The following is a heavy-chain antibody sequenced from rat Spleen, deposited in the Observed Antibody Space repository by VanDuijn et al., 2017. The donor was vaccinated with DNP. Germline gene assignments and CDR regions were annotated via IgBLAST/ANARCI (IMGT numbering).Heavy chain of an antibody. Sequence: EVQVQESGPGLVKPSQSLSLTCSVTCYSITSNYWGWIGKFPGNKMEWIGHITYSGSTSYNPSLKSRISITRDTSKNQFFLQLNSVTTEDTATYYCARAYYDGTYYPNWYFDFWGPGTTVTVSS. J-gene: IGHJ1*01. CDR1: CYSITSNY. CDR2: ITYSGST. D-gene: IGHD1-12*02. CDR3: ARAYYDGTYYPNWYFDF. V-gene: IGHV3-1*01.